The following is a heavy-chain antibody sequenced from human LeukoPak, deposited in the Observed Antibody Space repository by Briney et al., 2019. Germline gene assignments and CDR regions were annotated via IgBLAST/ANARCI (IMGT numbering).Heavy chain of an antibody. CDR1: GGSISSSSYY. D-gene: IGHD6-13*01. J-gene: IGHJ5*02. V-gene: IGHV4-39*01. CDR3: ARGAAAGPSRFDP. Sequence: PSETPSLTCTVSGGSISSSSYYWGWIRQPPGKGLEWIGSIYYSGSTYYNPSLKSRVTISVDTSKNQFSLKLSSVTAADTAVYYCARGAAAGPSRFDPWGQGTLVTASS. CDR2: IYYSGST.